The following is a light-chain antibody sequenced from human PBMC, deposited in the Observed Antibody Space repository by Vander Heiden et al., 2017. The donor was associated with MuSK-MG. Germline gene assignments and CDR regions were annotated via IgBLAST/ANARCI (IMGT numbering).Light chain of an antibody. CDR1: QGISKY. Sequence: DIQMTQSPSSLSASIGDRVTITCQASQGISKYLNWYQQKPGKAPKLLIYDASNLQTGVPSRFSGSGSGTDFTFTINSLQPEDFATYFCQQDDSIPLTFGHGTKVDIK. V-gene: IGKV1-33*01. J-gene: IGKJ3*01. CDR2: DAS. CDR3: QQDDSIPLT.